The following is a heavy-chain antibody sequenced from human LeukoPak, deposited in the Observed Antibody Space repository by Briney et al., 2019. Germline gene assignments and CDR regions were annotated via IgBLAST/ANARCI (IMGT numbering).Heavy chain of an antibody. CDR2: IKQDGSEK. Sequence: RGSLRLSCAASGFTFSSYWMSWVRQAPGKGLEWVANIKQDGSEKYYVDSVKGRFTISRDNAKNSLYLQMNSLRAEDTAVYYCARDICSSTSWHNFDYWGQGTLVTVSS. CDR1: GFTFSSYW. J-gene: IGHJ4*02. CDR3: ARDICSSTSWHNFDY. D-gene: IGHD2-2*01. V-gene: IGHV3-7*01.